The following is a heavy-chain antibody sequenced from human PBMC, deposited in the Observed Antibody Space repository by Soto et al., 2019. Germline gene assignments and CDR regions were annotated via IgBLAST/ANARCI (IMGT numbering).Heavy chain of an antibody. D-gene: IGHD3-10*01. CDR2: ISSSGSTI. Sequence: PGGSLRLSSAASGFTFSDYYMSWIRQAPGKGLEWVSYISSSGSTIYYADSVKGRFTISRDNARNALYLQMNSLRAEDTAVYYCARTMVRGVITLKHYSHMDVWGNGTTVTVSS. CDR1: GFTFSDYY. J-gene: IGHJ6*03. CDR3: ARTMVRGVITLKHYSHMDV. V-gene: IGHV3-11*01.